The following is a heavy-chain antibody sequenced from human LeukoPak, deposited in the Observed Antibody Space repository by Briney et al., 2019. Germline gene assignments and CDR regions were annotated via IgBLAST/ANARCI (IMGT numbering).Heavy chain of an antibody. CDR2: IYDSGST. J-gene: IGHJ4*02. Sequence: SETLSLTCTVSGDSISSYYWNWLRQPPGKGLEWVGYIYDSGSTNYNASLKSRVTISVDTSKNQFSLKLNSVTAADTAMYYCARDGNSVGEGFDYWGQGTLVTVSS. V-gene: IGHV4-59*01. CDR1: GDSISSYY. CDR3: ARDGNSVGEGFDY. D-gene: IGHD3-16*01.